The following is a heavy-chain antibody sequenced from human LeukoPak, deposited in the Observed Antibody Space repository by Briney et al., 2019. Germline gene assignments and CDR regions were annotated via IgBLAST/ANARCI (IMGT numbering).Heavy chain of an antibody. V-gene: IGHV3-30*18. J-gene: IGHJ4*02. CDR3: AKGGYGDLRLDY. D-gene: IGHD4-17*01. CDR1: GFTFSSYG. Sequence: GGSLRLSCAASGFTFSSYGMHWVRQAPGKGLEWVAVISYDGSNKYYADSVKGRFTISRDNSKNTLYLQMNSLRAEDTAVYYCAKGGYGDLRLDYWGQGTLVTVSS. CDR2: ISYDGSNK.